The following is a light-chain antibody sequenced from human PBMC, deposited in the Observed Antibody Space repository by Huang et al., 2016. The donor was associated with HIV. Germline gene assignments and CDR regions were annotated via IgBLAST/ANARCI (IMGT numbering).Light chain of an antibody. V-gene: IGKV1-39*01. CDR1: QNISYY. Sequence: DIQMTQSPPSLSASVGSRVALTCRASQNISYYLNWYQEKSGKAPNLLLYAASRWVRGVPSRFSCGGSGSNFTLTITNLQPEDIGTYYCQQSYSLPLSFGRGTTVNVK. J-gene: IGKJ3*01. CDR2: AAS. CDR3: QQSYSLPLS.